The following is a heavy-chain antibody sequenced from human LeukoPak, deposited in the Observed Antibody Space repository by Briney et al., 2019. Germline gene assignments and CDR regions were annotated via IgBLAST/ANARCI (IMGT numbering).Heavy chain of an antibody. Sequence: SETLSLTCAVSGYSTSSGYYWGWIRQPPGKGLEWIGSIYHSGSTYYNPSLKSRVTISVDTSKNQFSLKLSSVTAADTAVYYCARHGNADWFDPWGQGTLVTVSS. CDR3: ARHGNADWFDP. CDR1: GYSTSSGYY. V-gene: IGHV4-38-2*01. J-gene: IGHJ5*02. CDR2: IYHSGST. D-gene: IGHD4-23*01.